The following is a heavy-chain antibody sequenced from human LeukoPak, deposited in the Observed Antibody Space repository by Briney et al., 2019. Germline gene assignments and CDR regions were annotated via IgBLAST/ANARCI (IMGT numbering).Heavy chain of an antibody. J-gene: IGHJ6*03. D-gene: IGHD3-3*01. CDR2: IIPIFGTA. V-gene: IGHV1-69*05. CDR1: GGTFSSYA. CDR3: ASSYDFWSGTIYMDV. Sequence: ASVKVSCKASGGTFSSYAISWVRQAPGQGLEWMGGIIPIFGTANYAQKFQGRVTITTDESTSTAYMELSSLRSEDTAVYYCASSYDFWSGTIYMDVWGKGTTVTVSS.